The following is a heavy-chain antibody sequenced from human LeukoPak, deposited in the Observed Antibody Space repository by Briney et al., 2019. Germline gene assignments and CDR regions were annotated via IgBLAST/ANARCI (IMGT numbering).Heavy chain of an antibody. Sequence: GGSLRLSCAASGFTFSSYSMNWVRQAPGKGLEWVSYISSSSSTIYYADSVKGRFTISRDNAKNSLYLQMNSLRAEDTAVYYCARDSGSGSYFVAGSRGFDYWGQGTLVTVSS. CDR3: ARDSGSGSYFVAGSRGFDY. J-gene: IGHJ4*02. CDR2: ISSSSSTI. D-gene: IGHD3-10*01. CDR1: GFTFSSYS. V-gene: IGHV3-48*04.